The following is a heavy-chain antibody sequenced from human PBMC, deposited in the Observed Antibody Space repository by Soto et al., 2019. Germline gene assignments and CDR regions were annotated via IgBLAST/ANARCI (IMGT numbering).Heavy chain of an antibody. CDR3: AREDRTTSWSPLDY. V-gene: IGHV3-74*01. CDR2: ISGDGSTL. D-gene: IGHD2-2*01. Sequence: EVQLVESGGGLVQPGGSLRLSCAASGLTFSSSWMHWVRQAPGKGLVWVSHISGDGSTLNYADSVRGRFTMSRDSAKNTLYLQMNSLRAGDTAVYYCAREDRTTSWSPLDYWGQGTLVTVSS. CDR1: GLTFSSSW. J-gene: IGHJ4*02.